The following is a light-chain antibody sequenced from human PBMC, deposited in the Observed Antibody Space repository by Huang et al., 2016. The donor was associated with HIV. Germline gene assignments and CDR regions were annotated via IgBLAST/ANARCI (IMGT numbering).Light chain of an antibody. Sequence: DIVMTQSPDSLTVSLGGRATIHCKSSQSLLYTSNNKNYLNWYQQKPGQSPKLLIYWASAREFGVPDRFSGSGSGTNFTLTINSLQAEDMALYYCQQYYSSLWTFGQGTKVQIK. CDR1: QSLLYTSNNKNY. CDR2: WAS. CDR3: QQYYSSLWT. J-gene: IGKJ1*01. V-gene: IGKV4-1*01.